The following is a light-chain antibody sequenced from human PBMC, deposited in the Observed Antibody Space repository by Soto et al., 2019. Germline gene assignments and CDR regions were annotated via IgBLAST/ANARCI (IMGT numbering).Light chain of an antibody. J-gene: IGKJ3*01. CDR3: EHCSNWPQGIT. CDR2: DAS. Sequence: EIVLTQSPATLSLSPGERATLSCRASQSVSSYLAWYQQKPGQAPRLLIYDASNRATGIPARFSGSGSGTDFTLTIISLELEDLADYYCEHCSNWPQGITFGPGTKVDIK. V-gene: IGKV3-11*01. CDR1: QSVSSY.